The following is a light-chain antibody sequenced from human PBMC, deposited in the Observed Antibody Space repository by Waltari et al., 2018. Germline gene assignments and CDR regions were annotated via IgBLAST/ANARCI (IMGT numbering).Light chain of an antibody. CDR3: SSYAGSNDPVV. Sequence: QSALTQPPSASGSPGQSVAISCTGTSSYVGGYNYVSLYQQHPGKAPKLIIYEVSKRPSGVPDRFSGSKSGNTASLTVSGLQADDEADFYCSSYAGSNDPVVFGGGTKLTVL. J-gene: IGLJ2*01. CDR1: SSYVGGYNY. CDR2: EVS. V-gene: IGLV2-8*01.